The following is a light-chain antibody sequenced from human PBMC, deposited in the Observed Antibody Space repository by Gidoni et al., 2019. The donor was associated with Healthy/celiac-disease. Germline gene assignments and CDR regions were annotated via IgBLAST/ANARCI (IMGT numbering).Light chain of an antibody. V-gene: IGKV2-30*01. Sequence: DVVPTQSPPSPPVTLGQPASILCSPRHSRVYSDGTTYLNWSQQRPGHTPRRLIYKVSNRDSGVPDRISGGRSGANFTLKISRVEAEDVGVYYCMQGTHWPLWTFXQXTKVEIK. CDR2: KVS. CDR3: MQGTHWPLWT. CDR1: HSRVYSDGTTY. J-gene: IGKJ1*01.